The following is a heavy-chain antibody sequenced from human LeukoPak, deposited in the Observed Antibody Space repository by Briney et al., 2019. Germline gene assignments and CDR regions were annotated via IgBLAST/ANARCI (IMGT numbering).Heavy chain of an antibody. CDR3: AKRIAAAGPYFDY. CDR1: ALSFSSYA. D-gene: IGHD6-13*01. V-gene: IGHV3-23*01. CDR2: ISASGGST. Sequence: GRSLRLSRAASALSFSSYAISSVRQPPRMGLEWVSAISASGGSTYHADSVKGRFTISRDNCKSTLYLQMNTLRAEDTAVYYCAKRIAAAGPYFDYWGQGTLVTVSS. J-gene: IGHJ4*02.